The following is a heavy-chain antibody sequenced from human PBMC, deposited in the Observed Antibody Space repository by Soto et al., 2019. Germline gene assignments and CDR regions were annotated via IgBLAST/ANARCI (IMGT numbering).Heavy chain of an antibody. J-gene: IGHJ6*02. CDR1: GFTFSSYA. V-gene: IGHV3-30-3*01. CDR3: AREITMIVVAGMDV. Sequence: GGSLRLSCAASGFTFSSYAMHWVRQAPGKGLEWVAVISYDGSNKYYADSVKGRFTISRDNSKNTLYLQMNSLRAEDTAVYYCAREITMIVVAGMDVWGQGTTVTVSS. D-gene: IGHD3-22*01. CDR2: ISYDGSNK.